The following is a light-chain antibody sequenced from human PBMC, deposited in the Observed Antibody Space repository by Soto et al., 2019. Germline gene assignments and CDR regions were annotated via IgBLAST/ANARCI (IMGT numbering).Light chain of an antibody. J-gene: IGKJ1*01. CDR2: AAS. CDR3: QQLKSYPQT. CDR1: QSISSY. V-gene: IGKV1-39*01. Sequence: DIQMTQSPSSLSASVGDRVTITCRASQSISSYLNWYQQKPGKAPKLLIYAASSLQSGVPSRFSGSGSGTDFTLTISSLQPEDFATYYCQQLKSYPQTFGQGTKWIS.